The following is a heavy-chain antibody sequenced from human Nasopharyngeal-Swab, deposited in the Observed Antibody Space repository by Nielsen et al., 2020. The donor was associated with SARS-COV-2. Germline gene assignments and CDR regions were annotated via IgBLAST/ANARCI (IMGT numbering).Heavy chain of an antibody. CDR1: GFMFSDYS. CDR2: ISGSGGST. V-gene: IGHV3-23*01. CDR3: AKDYHGSSPYDY. J-gene: IGHJ4*02. Sequence: GGSLRLSCEGFGFMFSDYSLNWVRQAPGKGLEWVSAISGSGGSTYYADSVKGRFTISRDNSKNTLYLQMNSLRAEDTAVYYCAKDYHGSSPYDYWGQGTLVTVSS. D-gene: IGHD6-6*01.